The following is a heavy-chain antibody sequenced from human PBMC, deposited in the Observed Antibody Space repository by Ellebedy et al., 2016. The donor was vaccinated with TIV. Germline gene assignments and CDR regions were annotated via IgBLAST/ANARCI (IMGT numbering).Heavy chain of an antibody. J-gene: IGHJ4*02. D-gene: IGHD5-18*01. CDR1: GYIFTTYA. Sequence: AASVKVSCKTSGYIFTTYAMHWVRQAPGQSLEWMGWINLGIGDTKYSQNFQGRLTITSDASASTVYMELSSLRSGGTAVYFCAIGYSYEFDYWGQGTLLAVSS. V-gene: IGHV1-3*01. CDR2: INLGIGDT. CDR3: AIGYSYEFDY.